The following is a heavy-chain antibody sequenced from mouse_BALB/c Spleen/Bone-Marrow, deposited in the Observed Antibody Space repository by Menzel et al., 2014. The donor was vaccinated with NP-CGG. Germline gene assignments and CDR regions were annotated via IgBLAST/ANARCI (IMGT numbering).Heavy chain of an antibody. CDR3: TRGGNWGDFDY. CDR2: ISSGSSTI. V-gene: IGHV5-17*02. D-gene: IGHD4-1*01. Sequence: EVKLLESGGGLVQPGGSRKLSCATSGFTFSSLGMHWVRQTPEKGLEWVAYISSGSSTIYYADTVKGRFTISRDNPKNTLFLQVTSLRSEDTAMYYCTRGGNWGDFDYWGQGTTLTVSS. J-gene: IGHJ2*01. CDR1: GFTFSSLG.